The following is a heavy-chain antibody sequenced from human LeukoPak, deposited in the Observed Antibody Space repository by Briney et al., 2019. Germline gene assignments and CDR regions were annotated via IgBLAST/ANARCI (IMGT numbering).Heavy chain of an antibody. CDR1: GFTFSSYA. J-gene: IGHJ4*02. D-gene: IGHD3-16*01. Sequence: PGGSLRLSCAASGFTFSSYAMSWVRQAPGKGLEWVSTISGSGYTTYYADSVKGRFTISRDNAKNSLYLQMNSLRAEDTAVYYCARVGGYYFDYWGQGTLVTVSS. CDR2: ISGSGYTT. V-gene: IGHV3-23*01. CDR3: ARVGGYYFDY.